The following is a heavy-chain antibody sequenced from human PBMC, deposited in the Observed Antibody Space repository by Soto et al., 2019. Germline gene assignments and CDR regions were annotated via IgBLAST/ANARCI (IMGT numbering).Heavy chain of an antibody. V-gene: IGHV5-51*01. J-gene: IGHJ4*02. CDR1: GYRFTNYW. D-gene: IGHD3-10*01. CDR2: ISPGDSDT. CDR3: ARQLSGGVFDS. Sequence: GESLKISCQGSGYRFTNYWIGWVRQMPGKGLEWMGIISPGDSDTRNSPSFQGQVTFSADKSISTAYLQWSSLKDSDTAMYYCARQLSGGVFDSWGQGTLVTVSS.